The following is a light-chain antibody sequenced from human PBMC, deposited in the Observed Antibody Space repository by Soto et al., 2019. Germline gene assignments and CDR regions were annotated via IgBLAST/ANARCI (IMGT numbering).Light chain of an antibody. CDR1: SSNIGSNT. J-gene: IGLJ3*02. CDR3: CSYGGSYTWV. V-gene: IGLV1-44*01. CDR2: SNN. Sequence: QSVLSQPPSASGTPGQGVTISCSGSSSNIGSNTVNWYQQLPGTAPKLLIYSNNQRPSGVPDRFSGSKSGTSASLAISGLQADDEAGYYCCSYGGSYTWVFGGGTKLTVL.